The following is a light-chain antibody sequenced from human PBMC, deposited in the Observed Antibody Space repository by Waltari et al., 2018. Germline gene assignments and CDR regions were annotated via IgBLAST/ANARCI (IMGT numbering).Light chain of an antibody. V-gene: IGLV4-69*01. CDR2: LNSDGRH. Sequence: QLVLTQSPSASASLGASVKLTCTLSSGHISYAIAWHHQQPEKGPRYLMKLNSDGRHSKGDGIPDRFSGSSSGAERYLTIYSIQSEDEADYYCQTWGTCIHEVFGGGTKLTVL. CDR3: QTWGTCIHEV. J-gene: IGLJ3*02. CDR1: SGHISYA.